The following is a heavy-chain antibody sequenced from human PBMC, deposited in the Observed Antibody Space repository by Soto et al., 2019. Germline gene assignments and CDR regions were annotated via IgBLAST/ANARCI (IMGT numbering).Heavy chain of an antibody. Sequence: QVQLLESGPTLVKPSETLFLTCSVSGDSLNNNWWTWIRQAPGTAPELVGYIYYKGDTRYNPSLESRVPISLDTPKNQISLELRSVTGADTAVYFCARGSLVYDSWGQGILVTVSS. CDR1: GDSLNNNW. V-gene: IGHV4-59*01. CDR3: ARGSLVYDS. CDR2: IYYKGDT. J-gene: IGHJ4*02. D-gene: IGHD3-16*01.